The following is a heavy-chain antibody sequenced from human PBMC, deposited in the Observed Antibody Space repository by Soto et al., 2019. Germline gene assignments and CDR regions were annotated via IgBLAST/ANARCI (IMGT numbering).Heavy chain of an antibody. CDR2: IVVMSNAA. D-gene: IGHD1-26*01. CDR3: ARAIKRWEGNYSVDY. V-gene: IGHV1-69*06. J-gene: IGHJ4*02. CDR1: GSTFNNFA. Sequence: QVVLLQSGAEVKEPGSSVRLSCQVSGSTFNNFAFSWVRQAPGQGPEWLGGIVVMSNAADYSQRFQDRVMITADTSTSTLYMELGSLTFDDTAVYYCARAIKRWEGNYSVDYWGQGTLVAVSS.